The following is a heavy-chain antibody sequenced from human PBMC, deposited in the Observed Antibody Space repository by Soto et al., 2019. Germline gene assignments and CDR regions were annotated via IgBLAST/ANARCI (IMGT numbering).Heavy chain of an antibody. CDR1: GYAFTTYG. J-gene: IGHJ4*02. Sequence: QVHLVQSGAEVKKPGAAEKVSCEASGYAFTTYGITWGRQAPGQGLEWMGWISAHNGNTNYAQKLQGRVTVTRDTSTSTAYMELRSLRSDDTAVYYCARGRYGDYWGQGALVTVSS. CDR3: ARGRYGDY. CDR2: ISAHNGNT. D-gene: IGHD1-1*01. V-gene: IGHV1-18*01.